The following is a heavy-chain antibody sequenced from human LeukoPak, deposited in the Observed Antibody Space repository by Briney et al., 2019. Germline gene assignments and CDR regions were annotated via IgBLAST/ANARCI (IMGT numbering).Heavy chain of an antibody. Sequence: SETLSLTCAVYGGSFSGYYWSWMRQPPGKGLEWIGEINHSGSTNYNPSLKSRVSISVDTSKNQFSLKLSSVTAADTAVYYCARGWVQGPFDYWGQGTLVTVSS. V-gene: IGHV4-34*01. CDR1: GGSFSGYY. CDR2: INHSGST. D-gene: IGHD7-27*01. J-gene: IGHJ4*02. CDR3: ARGWVQGPFDY.